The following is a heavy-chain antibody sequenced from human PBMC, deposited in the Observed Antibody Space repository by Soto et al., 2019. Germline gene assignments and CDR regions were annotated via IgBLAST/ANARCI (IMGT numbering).Heavy chain of an antibody. CDR1: GYTFTSYA. Sequence: ASVKVSCKASGYTFTSYAMHWVRQAPGQRLEWMGWINAGNGNTKYSQKFQGRVTITRDTSASTAYMELSSLRSEDTAVYYCATVVPAAPYYYYGMDVWGPGTTVTVSS. D-gene: IGHD2-2*01. CDR3: ATVVPAAPYYYYGMDV. J-gene: IGHJ6*02. CDR2: INAGNGNT. V-gene: IGHV1-3*01.